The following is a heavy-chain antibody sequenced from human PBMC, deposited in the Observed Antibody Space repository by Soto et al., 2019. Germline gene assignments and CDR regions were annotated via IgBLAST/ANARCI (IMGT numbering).Heavy chain of an antibody. CDR3: ARASSHYYDSSPQGAFDI. CDR2: INPSGGST. CDR1: GYTFTSYY. V-gene: IGHV1-46*01. Sequence: ASVKVSCKASGYTFTSYYMHWVRQAPGQGLEWMGIINPSGGSTSYAQKFQGRVTMTRDTSTSTVYMELSSLRSEDTAVYYCARASSHYYDSSPQGAFDISGQGTMVTVSS. D-gene: IGHD3-22*01. J-gene: IGHJ3*02.